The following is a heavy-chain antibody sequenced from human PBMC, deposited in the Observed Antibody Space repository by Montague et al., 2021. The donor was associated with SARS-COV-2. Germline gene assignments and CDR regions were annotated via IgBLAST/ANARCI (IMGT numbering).Heavy chain of an antibody. CDR3: ARDTAYYDILTGYFPRDPYYYYYYGMDV. V-gene: IGHV3-30-3*01. J-gene: IGHJ6*02. CDR1: GFTFSSYA. D-gene: IGHD3-9*01. Sequence: SLRLSCAASGFTFSSYAMHWVRQAPGKGLEWVAVISYDGSNKHYXDSVKGRFTISRDNSKNTLYLQMNSLRAEDTAVYYCARDTAYYDILTGYFPRDPYYYYYYGMDVWGQGTTVTVSS. CDR2: ISYDGSNK.